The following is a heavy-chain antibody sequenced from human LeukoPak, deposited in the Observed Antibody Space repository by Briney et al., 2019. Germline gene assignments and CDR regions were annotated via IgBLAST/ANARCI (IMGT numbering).Heavy chain of an antibody. CDR2: IYTSGST. CDR1: GGSFSGYY. D-gene: IGHD5-12*01. J-gene: IGHJ4*02. V-gene: IGHV4-59*10. CDR3: ARYRGASGYHFDY. Sequence: SETLSLTCAVYGGSFSGYYWSWIRQPAGKGLEWIGRIYTSGSTNYNPSLKSRVTMSLDTSKNRFSLKLSSVTAADTAMYYCARYRGASGYHFDYWGQGTLVTVSS.